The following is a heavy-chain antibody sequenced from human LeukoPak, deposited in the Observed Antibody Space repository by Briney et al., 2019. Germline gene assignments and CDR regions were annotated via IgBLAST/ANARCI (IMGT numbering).Heavy chain of an antibody. V-gene: IGHV3-74*03. CDR1: GFPFSSYW. J-gene: IGHJ4*02. CDR3: SRSQFDY. Sequence: GGSLRLSCEPSGFPFSSYWMLWVRQAPGEGLVWVSRISGDGSIKTYADFVRGRFTISRDNTKNILYLQMNSLKVEDTATYFCSRSQFDYWGQGVLVTVSS. CDR2: ISGDGSIK.